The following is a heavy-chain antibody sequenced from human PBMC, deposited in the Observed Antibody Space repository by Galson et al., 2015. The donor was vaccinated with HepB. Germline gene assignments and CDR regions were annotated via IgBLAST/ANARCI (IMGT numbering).Heavy chain of an antibody. Sequence: SLRLSCAASGFSFRDYYMTWIRQAAGKGLEWVSYISGSSSNTNYADSVKGRFTIPRDNAKNSLSLQMSSLRAEDTAVYYCARAVGSGWEIDSWGQGTLVTVSS. CDR1: GFSFRDYY. J-gene: IGHJ1*01. CDR3: ARAVGSGWEIDS. D-gene: IGHD6-19*01. V-gene: IGHV3-11*06. CDR2: ISGSSSNT.